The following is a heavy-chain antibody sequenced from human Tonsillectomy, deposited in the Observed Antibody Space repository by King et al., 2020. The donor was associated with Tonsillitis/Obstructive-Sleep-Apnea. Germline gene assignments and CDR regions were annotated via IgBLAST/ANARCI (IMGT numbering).Heavy chain of an antibody. CDR2: ISSNGGST. V-gene: IGHV3-64*01. CDR3: ARRGYGGTPYWYFYL. J-gene: IGHJ2*01. Sequence: VQLVESGGGLVQPGGSLRLSCAASGFTFSIYAMHWVRQAPGKGLESVSAISSNGGSTYYANSVKGRFTISRDNSKNTLYLQVGSLRAEDMAVYYCARRGYGGTPYWYFYLWGRGTLVTVSS. CDR1: GFTFSIYA. D-gene: IGHD4-23*01.